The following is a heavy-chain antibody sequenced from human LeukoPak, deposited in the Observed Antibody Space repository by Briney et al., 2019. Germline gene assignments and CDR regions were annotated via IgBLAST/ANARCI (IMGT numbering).Heavy chain of an antibody. CDR1: GGSISSGRYS. CDR3: ASARDSGSYWHAFDI. CDR2: IHYSGST. Sequence: PSQTLSLTCTVSGGSISSGRYSWSWIRQPPGKGLEWIGYIHYSGSTNYNPSLKSRVTISVDTSKNQFSLKLSSVTAADTAVYYCASARDSGSYWHAFDIWGQGTMVTVSS. V-gene: IGHV4-61*01. D-gene: IGHD1-26*01. J-gene: IGHJ3*02.